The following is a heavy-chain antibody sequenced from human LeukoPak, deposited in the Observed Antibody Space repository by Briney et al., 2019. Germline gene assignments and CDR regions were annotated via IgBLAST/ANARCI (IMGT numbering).Heavy chain of an antibody. Sequence: APVKVSCKASGYAFTSYGISWVRQAPGQGLEWMGWISAYNGNTNYAQKLQGRVTMTTDTSTSTAYMELRSLRSDDTAVYYCARAPYCSSTSCYRGYYYYYYGMDVWGQGTTVTVSS. V-gene: IGHV1-18*01. D-gene: IGHD2-2*02. J-gene: IGHJ6*02. CDR3: ARAPYCSSTSCYRGYYYYYYGMDV. CDR1: GYAFTSYG. CDR2: ISAYNGNT.